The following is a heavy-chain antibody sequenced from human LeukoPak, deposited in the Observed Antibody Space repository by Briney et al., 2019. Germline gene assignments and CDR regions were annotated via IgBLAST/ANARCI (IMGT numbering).Heavy chain of an antibody. V-gene: IGHV3-53*01. D-gene: IGHD3-10*01. Sequence: PGGSLRLSCAASGFTVSNSYMSWVRQAPGQGLQWVSVIYSGGSTFYADSVKGRFTVSRDSSKNTLYLEMNSLRAEDTAIYYCARGHEALGYWGQGTLVTVSS. CDR1: GFTVSNSY. J-gene: IGHJ4*02. CDR2: IYSGGST. CDR3: ARGHEALGY.